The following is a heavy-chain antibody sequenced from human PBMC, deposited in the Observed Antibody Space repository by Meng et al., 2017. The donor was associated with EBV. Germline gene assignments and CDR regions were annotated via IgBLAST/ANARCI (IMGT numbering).Heavy chain of an antibody. D-gene: IGHD3-10*01. CDR1: GGSISSSSYY. CDR2: IYYSGST. J-gene: IGHJ4*02. V-gene: IGHV4-39*07. CDR3: ARSSPVRFGELSN. Sequence: QLQLQESGPGLVXXXXXRXLTXTVSGGSISSSSYYWGWIRQPPGKGLEWIGSIYYSGSTYYNPSLKSRVTISVDTSKNQFSLKLSSVTAADTAVYYCARSSPVRFGELSNWGQGTLVTVSS.